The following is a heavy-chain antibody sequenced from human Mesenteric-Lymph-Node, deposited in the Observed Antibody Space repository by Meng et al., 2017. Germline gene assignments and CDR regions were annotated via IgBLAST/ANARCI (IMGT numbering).Heavy chain of an antibody. Sequence: QVQLVQSGAEVKKPGASVRVSCKTAGYTFTPYYIYWVRQAPGQELEWLGIIDSGGGYTSYAEKFRGRVTMTRDTSTNTVYMELSSLRFEDAAVFYCARSLDTSGHAYFDYWGQGTLVTVSS. CDR2: IDSGGGYT. CDR1: GYTFTPYY. CDR3: ARSLDTSGHAYFDY. V-gene: IGHV1-46*01. J-gene: IGHJ4*02. D-gene: IGHD3-22*01.